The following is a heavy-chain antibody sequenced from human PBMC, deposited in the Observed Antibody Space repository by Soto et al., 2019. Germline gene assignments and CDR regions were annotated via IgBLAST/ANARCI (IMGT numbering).Heavy chain of an antibody. CDR3: ARDTMTTVSGYFDY. J-gene: IGHJ4*02. V-gene: IGHV1-18*01. CDR2: ISACNGNT. CDR1: GYTFASYG. Sequence: SVKVSCKDSGYTFASYGSSWVRQAPGQGLEWMGWISACNGNTNYAQKLQGRVTMTTDTSTSTAYMELRSLRSDDTAVYYCARDTMTTVSGYFDYWGQGTLVTVS. D-gene: IGHD4-4*01.